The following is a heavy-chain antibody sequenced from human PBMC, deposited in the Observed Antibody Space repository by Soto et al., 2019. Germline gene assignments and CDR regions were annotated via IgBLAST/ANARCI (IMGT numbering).Heavy chain of an antibody. J-gene: IGHJ5*02. CDR1: GGSISSYY. V-gene: IGHV4-59*01. CDR2: IYYSGST. Sequence: SETLSLTCTVSGGSISSYYWSWIRQPPGKGLEWIGYIYYSGSTNYNPSLKSRVTISVDTSKNQFSLKLSSVTAADTAVYYCARAGSDYDFWSGYSWFDPWGQGTLVTVSS. D-gene: IGHD3-3*01. CDR3: ARAGSDYDFWSGYSWFDP.